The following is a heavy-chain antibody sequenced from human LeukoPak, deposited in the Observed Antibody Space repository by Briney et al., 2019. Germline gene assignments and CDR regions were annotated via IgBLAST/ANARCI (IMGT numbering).Heavy chain of an antibody. D-gene: IGHD3-22*01. CDR2: ISAYNGNT. CDR1: GGIFSSYG. Sequence: ASVKVSCKTTGGIFSSYGINWVRQAPGQGLEWMGWISAYNGNTNYAQKLQGRVTMTTDTSTSTAYMELRSLRSDDTAVYYCARGGLYDSSGCFDYWGQGTLVTVSS. V-gene: IGHV1-18*01. CDR3: ARGGLYDSSGCFDY. J-gene: IGHJ4*02.